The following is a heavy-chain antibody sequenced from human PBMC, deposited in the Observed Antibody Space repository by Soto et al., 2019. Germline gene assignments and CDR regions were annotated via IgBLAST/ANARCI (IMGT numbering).Heavy chain of an antibody. CDR2: INHSGSI. J-gene: IGHJ4*02. CDR1: GGSFSGYY. Sequence: SETLSLTCTVYGGSFSGYYWSWIRQSPGKGLEWIGEINHSGSINYNPSLKSRVTISADTSKNQFSLKLTSVTAADTAVFYCARGGYYDSSGYWLPFDFWGQGALVTVSS. D-gene: IGHD3-22*01. V-gene: IGHV4-34*01. CDR3: ARGGYYDSSGYWLPFDF.